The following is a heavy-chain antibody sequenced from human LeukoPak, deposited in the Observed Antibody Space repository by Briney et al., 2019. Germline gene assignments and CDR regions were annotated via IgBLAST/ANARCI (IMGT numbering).Heavy chain of an antibody. J-gene: IGHJ4*02. CDR2: IYYNGST. D-gene: IGHD3-16*02. Sequence: IPSETLSLTCTVSGGSISSSGHYWGWIRQPPGKGLEWIGSIYYNGSTYYNPSLKSRVTIFVYTSKNQFSLKLTSVTAADTAVYYCARAHYEDVWGSYRTDPNYFDYWGQGTLVTVSS. CDR3: ARAHYEDVWGSYRTDPNYFDY. V-gene: IGHV4-39*01. CDR1: GGSISSSGHY.